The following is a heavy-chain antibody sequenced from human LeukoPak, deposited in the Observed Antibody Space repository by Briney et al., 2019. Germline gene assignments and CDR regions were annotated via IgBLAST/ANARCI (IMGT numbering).Heavy chain of an antibody. V-gene: IGHV5-51*01. J-gene: IGHJ4*02. CDR2: IYPGDSDT. Sequence: GESLKISCKGSGYSFTSYWIGWVRQMPGKGLEWMGIIYPGDSDTRYSPSFQGQVTISADKPISTAYLQWSSLKASATAMYYCARREHGDSHENYFDYWGQGTLVTVSS. CDR1: GYSFTSYW. D-gene: IGHD2-21*01. CDR3: ARREHGDSHENYFDY.